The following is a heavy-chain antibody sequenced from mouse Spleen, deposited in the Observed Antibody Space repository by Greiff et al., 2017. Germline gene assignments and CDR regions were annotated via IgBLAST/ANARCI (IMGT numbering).Heavy chain of an antibody. CDR2: IRNKANGYTT. CDR1: GFTFTDYY. CDR3: ARSLLGLYYFDY. D-gene: IGHD3-3*01. Sequence: DVMLVESGGGLVQPGGSLSLSCAASGFTFTDYYMSWVRQPPGKALEWLGFIRNKANGYTTEYSASVKGRFTISRDNSQSILYLQMNALRAEDSATYYCARSLLGLYYFDYWGQGTTLTVSS. J-gene: IGHJ2*01. V-gene: IGHV7-3*01.